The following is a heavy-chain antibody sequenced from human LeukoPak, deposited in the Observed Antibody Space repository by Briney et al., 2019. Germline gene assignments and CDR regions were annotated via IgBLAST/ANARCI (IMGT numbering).Heavy chain of an antibody. D-gene: IGHD3-10*01. J-gene: IGHJ5*02. Sequence: GGSLRLSCAASGFTFSSYAMHWVRQAPGKGLEYVSAISSNGGSTYYADSVKGRFTISRDNSKNTLYLQMNSLRAEDTAVYYCAKAPGPLGDRGDWFDPWGQGTLVTVSS. CDR1: GFTFSSYA. CDR3: AKAPGPLGDRGDWFDP. CDR2: ISSNGGST. V-gene: IGHV3-64*04.